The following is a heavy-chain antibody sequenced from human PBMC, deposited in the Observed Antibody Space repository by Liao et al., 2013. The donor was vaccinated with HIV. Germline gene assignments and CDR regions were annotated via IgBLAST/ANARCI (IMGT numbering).Heavy chain of an antibody. J-gene: IGHJ4*02. CDR2: INHSGST. V-gene: IGHV4-34*01. Sequence: QLQLQESGPGLVKPSETLSLTCAVYGGSFSGYYWSWIRQPPGKGLEWIGEINHSGSTNYNPSLKSRVTISVDTSKNQFSLKLSSVTAADTAVYYCARGRTRGYRTHFDYWGQGTLVTVSS. CDR3: ARGRTRGYRTHFDY. CDR1: GGSFSGYY. D-gene: IGHD5-18*01.